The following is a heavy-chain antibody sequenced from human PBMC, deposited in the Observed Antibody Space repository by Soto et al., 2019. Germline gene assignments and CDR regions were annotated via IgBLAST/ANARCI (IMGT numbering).Heavy chain of an antibody. V-gene: IGHV1-18*01. J-gene: IGHJ4*02. D-gene: IGHD1-1*01. Sequence: QVHRVQSGAEVKKPGASVKVSCKASGYTFTSYGITWVRQAPGQGLEWMGWISAHNGNTDYAQKLQGRVIVTRDTSTSTAYMELRSLISDDTAVYSCARGRYGDYWGQGALVTVSS. CDR2: ISAHNGNT. CDR1: GYTFTSYG. CDR3: ARGRYGDY.